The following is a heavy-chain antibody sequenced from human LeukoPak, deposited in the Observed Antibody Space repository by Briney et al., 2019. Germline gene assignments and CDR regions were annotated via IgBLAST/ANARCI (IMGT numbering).Heavy chain of an antibody. CDR1: GYSISSGYY. CDR3: ARHSPSYSRVDY. CDR2: IYHSGST. V-gene: IGHV4-38-2*02. D-gene: IGHD4-11*01. Sequence: PSETLSLTCTVSGYSISSGYYWGWIRQPPGKGLEWIGSIYHSGSTYYNPSLKSRVTISVDTSKNQFSLILSSVTAADTAVYYCARHSPSYSRVDYWGQGTLVTVSS. J-gene: IGHJ4*02.